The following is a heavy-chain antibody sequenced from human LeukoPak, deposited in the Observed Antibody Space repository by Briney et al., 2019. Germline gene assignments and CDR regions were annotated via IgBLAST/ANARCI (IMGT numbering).Heavy chain of an antibody. J-gene: IGHJ4*02. CDR2: FSNSSCYI. V-gene: IGHV3-21*01. Sequence: GGSLRLSCAASGFTFSSYSMNWVRQAPGKGLEWVSSFSNSSCYIYYADSVKGRFTISRDNAKNSLYLQMNSLRAEDTAVYYCARDDDDYYDSSGYYSFDYWGQGTLVTV. CDR3: ARDDDDYYDSSGYYSFDY. D-gene: IGHD3-22*01. CDR1: GFTFSSYS.